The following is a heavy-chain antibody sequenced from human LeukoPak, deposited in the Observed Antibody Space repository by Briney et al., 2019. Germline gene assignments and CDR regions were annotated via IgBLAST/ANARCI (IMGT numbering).Heavy chain of an antibody. J-gene: IGHJ1*01. V-gene: IGHV3-48*01. CDR3: AREMAVRWGHFQH. D-gene: IGHD7-27*01. CDR1: GFTFSSYS. Sequence: GGSLRLSCAASGFTFSSYSMNWVRQAPGKGLEWVSYISSSSSTIYYADSVKGRFTISRDNAKNSLYLQMNSLRAEDTAVYYCAREMAVRWGHFQHWGQSTLVPVSS. CDR2: ISSSSSTI.